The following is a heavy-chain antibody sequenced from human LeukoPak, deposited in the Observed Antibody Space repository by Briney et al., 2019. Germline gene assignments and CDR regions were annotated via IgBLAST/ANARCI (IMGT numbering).Heavy chain of an antibody. J-gene: IGHJ5*02. CDR1: GGSISTYY. V-gene: IGHV4-4*07. Sequence: SETLSLTCTVSGGSISTYYWSRIRQPAGKGLEWIGRIYTSGSTNYNPSLKSRVTMSVDTSKKQFSLKLSSVTAADTAVYYCARDRNPTTNNWFDPWGQGTLVTVSS. D-gene: IGHD1-14*01. CDR3: ARDRNPTTNNWFDP. CDR2: IYTSGST.